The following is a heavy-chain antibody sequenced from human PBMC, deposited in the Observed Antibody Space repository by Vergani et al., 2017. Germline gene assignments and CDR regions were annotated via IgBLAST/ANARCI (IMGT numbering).Heavy chain of an antibody. Sequence: EAYLVQSGVGLVTPGGSLRLSCAASGFNFPSFTMNWVRQAPGRGLEWISSIKFPPGEIFYADSVKGRFTISRDNSQTTVFLQMNSLRADDSAVYYCTKAGQYDSDNFHDSWGQGALVTVAS. CDR1: GFNFPSFT. V-gene: IGHV3-21*06. CDR2: IKFPPGEI. CDR3: TKAGQYDSDNFHDS. D-gene: IGHD3-22*01. J-gene: IGHJ1*01.